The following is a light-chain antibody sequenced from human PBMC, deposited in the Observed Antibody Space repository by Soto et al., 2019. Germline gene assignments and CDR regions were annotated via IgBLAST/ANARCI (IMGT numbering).Light chain of an antibody. CDR2: AAS. Sequence: DIQMTQSPPSLSASVGDRFTITCRASQGISSWLAWYQQKPGKAPKLLIYAASTLQSGVPSRFSGSGSGTDFTLTISCLQSEDFATYYCQQYYSYSWTFGQGTKVDIK. CDR3: QQYYSYSWT. J-gene: IGKJ1*01. CDR1: QGISSW. V-gene: IGKV1D-16*01.